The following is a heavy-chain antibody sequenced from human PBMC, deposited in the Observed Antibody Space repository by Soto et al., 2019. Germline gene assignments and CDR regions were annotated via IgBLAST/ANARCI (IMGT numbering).Heavy chain of an antibody. J-gene: IGHJ3*02. V-gene: IGHV3-21*01. CDR2: IRSSSSYI. CDR3: ARDHGLSSYAFDI. D-gene: IGHD2-15*01. Sequence: EVQLVESGGGLVKPGGSLRLSCAASGFTFSSYSMNWVRQAPGKGLEWVAPIRSSSSYIYYADSVKGRFTISRDNAKNSLYLHMNSLRAEDKAVYYCARDHGLSSYAFDIWGEGTMVTVSS. CDR1: GFTFSSYS.